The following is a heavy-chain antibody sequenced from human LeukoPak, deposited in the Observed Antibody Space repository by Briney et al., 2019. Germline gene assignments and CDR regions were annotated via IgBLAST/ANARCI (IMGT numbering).Heavy chain of an antibody. J-gene: IGHJ4*02. CDR1: GYTFTGYY. CDR2: LNPNSGVT. V-gene: IGHV1-2*06. CDR3: ARGDYDFWSGPFSY. D-gene: IGHD3-3*01. Sequence: SVKVSCKASGYTFTGYYMHWVRQAPGQGLEWMGRLNPNSGVTNFAQRFQGRVTMTRDTSISTAYMELSSLRSDDTAVYYCARGDYDFWSGPFSYWGQGTLVTVSS.